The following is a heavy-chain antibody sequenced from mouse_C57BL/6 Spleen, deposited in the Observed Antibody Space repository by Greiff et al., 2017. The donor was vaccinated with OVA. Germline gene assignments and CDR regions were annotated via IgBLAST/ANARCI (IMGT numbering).Heavy chain of an antibody. CDR2: IRSKSNNYAT. V-gene: IGHV10-1*01. Sequence: EADGGLVQPKGSLKLSCAASGFSFNTYAMNWVRQAPGKGLEWVARIRSKSNNYATYYAASVKDRFTISRDDSESMLYLQMNNLKTEDTAMYYCVRHEDYYYGYDDAMDYWGQGTSVTVSS. J-gene: IGHJ4*01. D-gene: IGHD2-2*01. CDR3: VRHEDYYYGYDDAMDY. CDR1: GFSFNTYA.